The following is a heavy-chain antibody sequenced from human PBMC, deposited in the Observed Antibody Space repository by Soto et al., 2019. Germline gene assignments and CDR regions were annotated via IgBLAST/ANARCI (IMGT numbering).Heavy chain of an antibody. CDR3: ARRPSYDILTGYYPKPFDY. CDR2: INHSGST. D-gene: IGHD3-9*01. J-gene: IGHJ4*02. CDR1: GGSFSGYY. Sequence: SETLSLTCAVYGGSFSGYYWSWIRQPPGKGLEWIGEINHSGSTNYNPSLKSRVTISVDTSKNQFSLKLSSVTAADTAVYYCARRPSYDILTGYYPKPFDYWGQGTLVTVSS. V-gene: IGHV4-34*01.